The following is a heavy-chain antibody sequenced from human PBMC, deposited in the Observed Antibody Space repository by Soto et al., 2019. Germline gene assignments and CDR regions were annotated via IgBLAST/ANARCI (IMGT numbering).Heavy chain of an antibody. CDR2: IYYSGDT. CDR1: GYSIGSGDYY. D-gene: IGHD2-21*01. J-gene: IGHJ4*02. V-gene: IGHV4-30-4*08. CDR3: ASTRTTYCGGECYKFDS. Sequence: PSETLSLTCSVSGYSIGSGDYYWSWIRQPPGKGLEWIGYIYYSGDTLYNPSLKSRVTISGDTSKNQFSLKLNSVTAADTAVYYCASTRTTYCGGECYKFDSWGQGTLVTVSS.